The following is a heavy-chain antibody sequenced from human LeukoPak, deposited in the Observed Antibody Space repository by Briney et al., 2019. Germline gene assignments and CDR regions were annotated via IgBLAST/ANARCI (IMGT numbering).Heavy chain of an antibody. J-gene: IGHJ4*02. D-gene: IGHD3-22*01. CDR1: GGTFSSYA. V-gene: IGHV1-69*04. CDR3: ARDKNYFDNSDPKYYSDY. Sequence: GASVKVSCKASGGTFSSYAISWVRQAPGQGLEWMGRIIPILGIANYAQNFQGRVTITADKSTSTAYMELSSLRSDDTAVYYCARDKNYFDNSDPKYYSDYWGQGTLVTVSS. CDR2: IIPILGIA.